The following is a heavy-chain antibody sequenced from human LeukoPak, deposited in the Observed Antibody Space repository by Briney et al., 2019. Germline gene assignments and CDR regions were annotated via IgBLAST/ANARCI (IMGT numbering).Heavy chain of an antibody. CDR2: ISDDGSNK. CDR3: ARYSSSWYGDAFDI. Sequence: GGSLRLSCAASGFTFSDYPMHWVRQTPGKGLEWVAVISDDGSNKHYADSVKGRFTISRGNSKNTLYLQMNSLRAEDTAVYYCARYSSSWYGDAFDIWGQGTMVTVSS. CDR1: GFTFSDYP. V-gene: IGHV3-30-3*01. D-gene: IGHD6-13*01. J-gene: IGHJ3*02.